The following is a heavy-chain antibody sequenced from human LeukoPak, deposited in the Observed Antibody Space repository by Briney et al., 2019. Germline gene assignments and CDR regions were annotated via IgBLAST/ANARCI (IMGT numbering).Heavy chain of an antibody. CDR2: IYYSGST. J-gene: IGHJ6*03. D-gene: IGHD6-6*01. V-gene: IGHV4-59*01. CDR3: ARGRWGSSSVYYYYMDV. CDR1: GGSISSYY. Sequence: SETLSLTCTVSGGSISSYYWSWIRQPPGKGLEWIGYIYYSGSTNYNPSLKSRVTISVDTSKNQFSLKLSSVTAADTAVYYCARGRWGSSSVYYYYMDVWGKGTTVSLSS.